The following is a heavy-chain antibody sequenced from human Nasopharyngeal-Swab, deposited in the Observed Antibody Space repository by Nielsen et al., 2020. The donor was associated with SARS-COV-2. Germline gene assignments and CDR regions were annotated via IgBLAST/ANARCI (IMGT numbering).Heavy chain of an antibody. CDR2: ICGDGGQT. CDR3: AKSRGKYSPLSRYFDL. CDR1: GFTFNDYA. V-gene: IGHV3-43*02. D-gene: IGHD6-6*01. Sequence: GGSLRLSCAASGFTFNDYAMNWVRQVPGKGLEWVSLICGDGGQTVYADSVQGRFTISRDNSKNSLYLNSLRTEDTAVYYCAKSRGKYSPLSRYFDLWGRGTLVTVSS. J-gene: IGHJ2*01.